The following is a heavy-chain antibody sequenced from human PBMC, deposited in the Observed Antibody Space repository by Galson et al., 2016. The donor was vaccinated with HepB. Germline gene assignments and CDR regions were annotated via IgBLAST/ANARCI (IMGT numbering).Heavy chain of an antibody. J-gene: IGHJ4*02. CDR1: GGTFRRNP. V-gene: IGHV1-69*01. CDR2: IIPLFGTT. D-gene: IGHD6-13*01. Sequence: SCKASGGTFRRNPISWVRQAPGQGLEWMGEIIPLFGTTDYAQKLQGRVTITADDSTSTVYMEVSSLRPEDTAVYYCARDITANGDPFFDSWGQGTLVTVSS. CDR3: ARDITANGDPFFDS.